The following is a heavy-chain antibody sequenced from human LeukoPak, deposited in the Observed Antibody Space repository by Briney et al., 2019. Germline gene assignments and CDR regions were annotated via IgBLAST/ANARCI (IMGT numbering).Heavy chain of an antibody. J-gene: IGHJ4*02. CDR1: GGTFSSYA. V-gene: IGHV1-69*13. CDR3: ARAYSSSSPFDY. D-gene: IGHD6-6*01. CDR2: IIPIFGTA. Sequence: SVTVSCTASGGTFSSYAISWVRQAPGQGLEWMGGIIPIFGTANYAQKFQGRVTITADESTSTAYMELSSLRSEDTAVYYCARAYSSSSPFDYWGQGTLVTVSS.